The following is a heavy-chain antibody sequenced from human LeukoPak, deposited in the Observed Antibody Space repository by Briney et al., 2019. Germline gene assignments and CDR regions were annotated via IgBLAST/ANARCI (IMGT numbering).Heavy chain of an antibody. CDR2: IIPIFGTA. Sequence: VASVKVSCKASGGTFSSYAISWVRQAPGQGLEWMGGIIPIFGTANYAQKFQGRVTITTDESTSTAYMELSSLISEDTAVYYCAVGAAAGRGWFDPWGQGTLVTVSS. V-gene: IGHV1-69*05. CDR3: AVGAAAGRGWFDP. D-gene: IGHD6-13*01. J-gene: IGHJ5*02. CDR1: GGTFSSYA.